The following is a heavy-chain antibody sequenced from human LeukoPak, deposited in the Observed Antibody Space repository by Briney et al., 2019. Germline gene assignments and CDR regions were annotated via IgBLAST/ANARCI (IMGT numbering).Heavy chain of an antibody. J-gene: IGHJ4*02. Sequence: GASVKVSCKASGGTFSSYAISWVRQAPGQGLEWMGGIIPIFGTANYAQKFQGRVTITADKSTSTAYMELSSLRSEDTAVYYCARDLGSSWYSGVDYWGQGTLVTVSS. V-gene: IGHV1-69*06. CDR1: GGTFSSYA. D-gene: IGHD6-13*01. CDR2: IIPIFGTA. CDR3: ARDLGSSWYSGVDY.